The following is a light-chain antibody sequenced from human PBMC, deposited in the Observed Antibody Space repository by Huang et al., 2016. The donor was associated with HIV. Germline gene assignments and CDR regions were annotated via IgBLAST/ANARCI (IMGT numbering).Light chain of an antibody. Sequence: EIVLTQSPATLSLSPGERATLSCMASQSVSSYLAWYHQKPGQAPRLLIYDASNRATGIPPRFSGSGSGTDFTLTISSLEPEDFAVYYCQQRSNWAPITFGGGTKVEIK. CDR2: DAS. J-gene: IGKJ4*01. CDR1: QSVSSY. CDR3: QQRSNWAPIT. V-gene: IGKV3-11*01.